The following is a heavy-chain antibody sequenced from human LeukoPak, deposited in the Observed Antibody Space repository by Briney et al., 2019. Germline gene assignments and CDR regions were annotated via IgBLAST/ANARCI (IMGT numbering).Heavy chain of an antibody. CDR2: IYYSGST. J-gene: IGHJ4*02. V-gene: IGHV4-61*10. CDR3: ARAPLDSSGFHDY. Sequence: SETLSLTCTVSGGSISSGSYYWSWIRQPAGKGLEWIGYIYYSGSTNYNPSLKSRVTISVDTSKNQFSLKLSSVTAADTAVYYCARAPLDSSGFHDYWGQGTLVTVSS. D-gene: IGHD3-22*01. CDR1: GGSISSGSYY.